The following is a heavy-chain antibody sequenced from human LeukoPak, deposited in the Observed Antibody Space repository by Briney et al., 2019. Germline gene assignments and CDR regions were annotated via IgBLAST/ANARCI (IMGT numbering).Heavy chain of an antibody. CDR2: IHYTGGT. D-gene: IGHD6-13*01. CDR1: DDSLSNYF. Sequence: SETLSLTCTVSDDSLSNYFWYWLRQPPGKALEWIGNIHYTGGTRYNPSLKSRVTISVDPPKKQFSLRLTSVTAADTAVYYCARSIAAAGTNWFDPWGQGTLVTVSS. V-gene: IGHV4-59*08. J-gene: IGHJ5*02. CDR3: ARSIAAAGTNWFDP.